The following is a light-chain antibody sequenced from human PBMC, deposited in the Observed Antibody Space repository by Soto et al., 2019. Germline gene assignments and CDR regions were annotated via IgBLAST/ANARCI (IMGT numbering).Light chain of an antibody. CDR3: SSDSGSDSLL. V-gene: IGLV2-11*01. CDR2: DVS. Sequence: QSALTQPRSVSGSPGESVTISCSGTSSDVGSYNYVSWYQQYPGKAPKVIIYDVSERPSEVPVRFSGSKSGNTASLTISGLEAEDEAEYFRSSDSGSDSLLFGGGTKLTVL. CDR1: SSDVGSYNY. J-gene: IGLJ2*01.